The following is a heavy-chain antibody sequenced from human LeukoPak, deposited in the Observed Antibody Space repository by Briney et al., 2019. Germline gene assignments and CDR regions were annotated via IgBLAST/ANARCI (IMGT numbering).Heavy chain of an antibody. CDR3: ARGKHDSSGWYNPGY. CDR1: GFTFSSYG. D-gene: IGHD6-19*01. Sequence: GGSLRLSCAASGFTFSSYGMHWVRQAPGKGLEWVAVIWYDGSNKYYADSVKGRFTISRDNSKNTLYLQMNSLRAEDTAVYYCARGKHDSSGWYNPGYWGQGTLVTVSS. V-gene: IGHV3-33*01. CDR2: IWYDGSNK. J-gene: IGHJ4*02.